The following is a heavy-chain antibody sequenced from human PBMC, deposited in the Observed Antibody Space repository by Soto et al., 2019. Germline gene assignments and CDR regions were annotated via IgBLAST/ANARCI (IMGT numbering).Heavy chain of an antibody. CDR1: HGSFSGYY. V-gene: IGHV4-34*01. CDR2: IDHSGYT. D-gene: IGHD3-3*01. CDR3: ARVRDWFDP. J-gene: IGHJ5*02. Sequence: SVTQCHTSDGDHGSFSGYYWKWIRQPPGKGLEWIGEIDHSGYTNYNPSLKSRVTISVDTSKNQFSLRLTSVTAADTAVYHCARVRDWFDPWGQGTLVTVSS.